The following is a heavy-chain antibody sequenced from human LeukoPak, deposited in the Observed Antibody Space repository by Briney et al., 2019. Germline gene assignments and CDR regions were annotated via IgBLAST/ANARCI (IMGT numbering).Heavy chain of an antibody. Sequence: PSETLSLTCTVSGGSTSSGRYYWSWIRQHPGKDLEWIGYIYYSGSTYYNPSLKSRVTISMDTSKNQFSLKLSSVTAADTAVYYCARGAYYGSGSYPLAIDYWGQGTLVTVSS. CDR3: ARGAYYGSGSYPLAIDY. J-gene: IGHJ4*02. D-gene: IGHD3-10*01. CDR2: IYYSGST. V-gene: IGHV4-31*03. CDR1: GGSTSSGRYY.